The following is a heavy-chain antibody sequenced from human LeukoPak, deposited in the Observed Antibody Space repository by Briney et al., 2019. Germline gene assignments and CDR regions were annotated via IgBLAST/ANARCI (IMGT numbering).Heavy chain of an antibody. CDR1: GGSISSYY. Sequence: SETLSLTCTVSGGSISSYYWSWIRQPAGKGLEWIGRTHTSGGTNYNPSLKSRVTISVDTSKNQFSLKLSSVTAADTAVYYCARGGVDTAMVFSFYYWGQGTLVTVSS. J-gene: IGHJ4*02. D-gene: IGHD5-18*01. CDR3: ARGGVDTAMVFSFYY. CDR2: THTSGGT. V-gene: IGHV4-4*07.